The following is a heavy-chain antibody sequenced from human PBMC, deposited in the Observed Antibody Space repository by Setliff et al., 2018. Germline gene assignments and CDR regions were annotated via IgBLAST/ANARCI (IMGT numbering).Heavy chain of an antibody. J-gene: IGHJ4*02. CDR1: GYSISSGYI. V-gene: IGHV4-38-2*02. CDR2: IGHTGSI. Sequence: LETLSLTCTVSGYSISSGYIWGWIRQLPGKGLEWVGNIGHTGSINYNPSLKSRLTIPRDTSKNQVSLKLNSVTATDTAVYYCARDLGHGGDSDYWGQGILVTVSS. D-gene: IGHD2-21*02. CDR3: ARDLGHGGDSDY.